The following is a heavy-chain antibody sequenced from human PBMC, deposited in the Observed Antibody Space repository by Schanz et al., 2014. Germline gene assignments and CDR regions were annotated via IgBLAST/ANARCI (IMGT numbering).Heavy chain of an antibody. CDR2: ISGSGGST. V-gene: IGHV3-23*01. D-gene: IGHD3-22*01. Sequence: EVQLLESGGGLVQPGGSLRLSCAASGFTFSSYAMSWVRQAPGKGLEWVSAISGSGGSTYYADSVRGRFTISRDNAENTLFLQMNSLRVEDSAIYYCAKDISDTSGKDDYWGQGTLVTVSS. CDR1: GFTFSSYA. CDR3: AKDISDTSGKDDY. J-gene: IGHJ4*02.